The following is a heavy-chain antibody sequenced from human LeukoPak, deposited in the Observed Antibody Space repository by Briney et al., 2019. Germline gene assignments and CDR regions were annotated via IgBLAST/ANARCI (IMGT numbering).Heavy chain of an antibody. CDR2: INHSGST. CDR3: ARLNKPGWFDP. D-gene: IGHD1-14*01. V-gene: IGHV4-34*01. CDR1: GGSFSGYY. Sequence: SETLSLTCAVYGGSFSGYYWSWIRQPPGKGLEWIGEINHSGSTNYNPSLKSRVTISVDTSKNQFSLKLTSVTAADTAVYYCARLNKPGWFDPWGQGTLVTVSS. J-gene: IGHJ5*02.